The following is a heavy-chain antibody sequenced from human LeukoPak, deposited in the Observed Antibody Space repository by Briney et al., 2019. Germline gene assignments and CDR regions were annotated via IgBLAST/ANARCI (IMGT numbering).Heavy chain of an antibody. Sequence: GGSLRLSCEASGFSLSGSWMHWVRQAPGKGLMWVSQNKYDGTTKNYADSVRGRFTISRDNAKNTLYLHMNDLRAEDTAGYYCARSDYFHNWGQGTMVVVST. D-gene: IGHD3-16*01. CDR3: ARSDYFHN. V-gene: IGHV3-74*01. CDR1: GFSLSGSW. CDR2: NKYDGTTK. J-gene: IGHJ3*02.